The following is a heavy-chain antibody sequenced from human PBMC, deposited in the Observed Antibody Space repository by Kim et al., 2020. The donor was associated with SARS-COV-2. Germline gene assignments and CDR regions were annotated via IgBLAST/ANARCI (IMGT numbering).Heavy chain of an antibody. Sequence: SETLSLTCTVSGSSIGIGYYWAWIRQPPGRRLGWIGSISHTGNTYSNPSLRGRITISVDTSKRQSSLNVTSVTAADTAVYSCVRMVIRGWFNFDVWGLGTMVTVSS. CDR3: VRMVIRGWFNFDV. J-gene: IGHJ3*01. CDR1: GSSIGIGYY. D-gene: IGHD6-19*01. V-gene: IGHV4-38-2*02. CDR2: ISHTGNT.